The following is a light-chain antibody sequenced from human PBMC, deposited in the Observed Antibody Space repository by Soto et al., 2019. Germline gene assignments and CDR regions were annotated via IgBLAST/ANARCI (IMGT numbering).Light chain of an antibody. J-gene: IGKJ1*01. V-gene: IGKV4-1*01. CDR1: QSVLYSSNNKNY. CDR3: QQYFSFPWT. CDR2: WSS. Sequence: DIVMTQSPDSLAVSLGERATINCKSSQSVLYSSNNKNYLAWYQQRPGQPPNLLIYWSSTRESVVPDRFSVSGSGTDFTLTISSQQAEDVAIYYCQQYFSFPWTFGQGTKVEIK.